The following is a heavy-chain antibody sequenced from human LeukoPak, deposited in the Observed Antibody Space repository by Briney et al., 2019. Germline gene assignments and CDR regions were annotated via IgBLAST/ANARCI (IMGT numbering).Heavy chain of an antibody. CDR3: AREPTINEEPNWFDP. D-gene: IGHD5-12*01. CDR2: IYTSGST. Sequence: PSETLSLTCTVSGGSISSGSYYWSWIRQPAGKGLEWIGRIYTSGSTNYNPSLKSRVAISVDTSKNQFSLKLSSVTAADTAVYYCAREPTINEEPNWFDPWGQGTLVTVPS. J-gene: IGHJ5*02. CDR1: GGSISSGSYY. V-gene: IGHV4-61*02.